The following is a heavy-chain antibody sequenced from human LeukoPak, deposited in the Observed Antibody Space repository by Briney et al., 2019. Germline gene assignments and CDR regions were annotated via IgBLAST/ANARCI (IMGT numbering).Heavy chain of an antibody. CDR3: ARERYCSSTSCYVRLYNWFDP. V-gene: IGHV4-34*01. D-gene: IGHD2-2*01. CDR2: INHSGST. Sequence: SETLPLTCAVYGGSFSGYYWSWIRQPPGKGLEWIGEINHSGSTNYNPSLKSRVTISVDTSKNQFSLKLSSVTAADTAVYYCARERYCSSTSCYVRLYNWFDPWGQGTLVTVSS. J-gene: IGHJ5*02. CDR1: GGSFSGYY.